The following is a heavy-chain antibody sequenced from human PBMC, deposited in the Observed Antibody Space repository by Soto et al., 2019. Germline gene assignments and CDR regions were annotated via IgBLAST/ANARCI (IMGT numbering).Heavy chain of an antibody. CDR3: ARGHYYGMDV. CDR2: ITSSSSYI. CDR1: GFTFNTYS. V-gene: IGHV3-21*01. Sequence: GSLRLACAACGFTFNTYSMNWVRQAPGKGLEWVSSITSSSSYIFYADSVRGRFTISRDNAKNSLYLQMNSLRAEDTAVYYCARGHYYGMDVWGQGTTVPVSS. J-gene: IGHJ6*02.